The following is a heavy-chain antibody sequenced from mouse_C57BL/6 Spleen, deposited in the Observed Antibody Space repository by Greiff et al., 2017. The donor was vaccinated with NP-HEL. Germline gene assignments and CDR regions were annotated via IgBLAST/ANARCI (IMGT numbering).Heavy chain of an antibody. CDR1: GFTFSNYW. V-gene: IGHV6-3*01. J-gene: IGHJ3*01. Sequence: EVKLVESGGGLVQPGGSMKLSCVASGFTFSNYWMNWVRQSPEKGLEWVAQIRLKSDNYATHYAESVKGRFTISRYESKSSVYLQMNNLRAEDTGIYYCTGDPIYYDYAWFAYWGQGTLVTVSA. D-gene: IGHD2-4*01. CDR3: TGDPIYYDYAWFAY. CDR2: IRLKSDNYAT.